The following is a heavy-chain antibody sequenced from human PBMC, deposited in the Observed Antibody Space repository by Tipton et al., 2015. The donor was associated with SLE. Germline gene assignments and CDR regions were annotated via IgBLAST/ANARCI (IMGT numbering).Heavy chain of an antibody. CDR1: GYTFTSYG. V-gene: IGHV1-18*01. D-gene: IGHD3-3*01. CDR3: ARFGVVIIQDYYYYGMDV. CDR2: ISAYNGNT. Sequence: QSGPEVKKPGASVKVSCKASGYTFTSYGISWVRQAPGQGLEWMGWISAYNGNTNSAQKLQGRVTMTTDTSTSTAYMELRSLRSDDTAVYYCARFGVVIIQDYYYYGMDVWGQGTTVTVSS. J-gene: IGHJ6*02.